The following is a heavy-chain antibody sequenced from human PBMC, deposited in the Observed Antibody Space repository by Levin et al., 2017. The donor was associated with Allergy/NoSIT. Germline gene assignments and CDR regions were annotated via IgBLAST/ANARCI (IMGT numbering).Heavy chain of an antibody. CDR2: IGGSGDST. CDR3: AKTVGSTWAFDN. CDR1: GFTFSSYA. V-gene: IGHV3-23*01. J-gene: IGHJ4*02. D-gene: IGHD1-26*01. Sequence: GGSLRLSCAASGFTFSSYAMSWVRQAPGKGLEWVSAIGGSGDSTYYAESVKGRFTISRDNSKNTLYLQMNSLRAEDTAVYYCAKTVGSTWAFDNWGQGTLVTVSS.